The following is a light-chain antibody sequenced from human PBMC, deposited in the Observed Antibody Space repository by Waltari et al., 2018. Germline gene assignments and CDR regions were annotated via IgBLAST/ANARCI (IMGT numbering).Light chain of an antibody. CDR2: WAS. CDR1: QSVLYSANNKNY. V-gene: IGKV4-1*01. CDR3: QQYYTTPYT. Sequence: DIVMTQSPDSLAMSLGERATLNFKSCQSVLYSANNKNYLAWYQQKPGQPPNLLIYWASTRESGVPDRFSGSGSGTDFTLTISSLQAEDVAVYYCQQYYTTPYTFGQGTKLEIK. J-gene: IGKJ2*01.